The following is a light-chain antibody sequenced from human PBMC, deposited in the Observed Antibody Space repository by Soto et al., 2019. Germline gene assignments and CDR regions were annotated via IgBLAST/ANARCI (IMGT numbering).Light chain of an antibody. CDR3: QQYHDYRT. CDR1: QSISNW. Sequence: PMDPAPSLLSSSSGARVTTNCRASQSISNWLAWYQQKPGKDPKLLIYDASTLESGVPSRFSGSGSGTEFTLTISSLQPDDFATYYCQQYHDYRTFGQGTKVDIK. J-gene: IGKJ1*01. V-gene: IGKV1-5*01. CDR2: DAS.